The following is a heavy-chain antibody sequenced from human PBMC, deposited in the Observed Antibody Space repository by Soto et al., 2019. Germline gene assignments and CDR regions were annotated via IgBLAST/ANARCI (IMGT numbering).Heavy chain of an antibody. D-gene: IGHD3-10*01. CDR3: AEAVWGFGDFVHH. J-gene: IGHJ4*02. Sequence: AESLTLSCAASGFTFSSYAMHWVRQAPGKGLEWVTGILYDGSDKYYTDSVKDRFTLSRENSKNTLYMQMNSLRTKDSAVYYWAEAVWGFGDFVHHWGQGTPVTVSS. V-gene: IGHV3-30*18. CDR1: GFTFSSYA. CDR2: ILYDGSDK.